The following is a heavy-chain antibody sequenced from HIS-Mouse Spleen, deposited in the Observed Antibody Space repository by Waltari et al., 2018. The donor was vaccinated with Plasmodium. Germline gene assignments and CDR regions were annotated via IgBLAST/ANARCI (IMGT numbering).Heavy chain of an antibody. D-gene: IGHD1-1*01. Sequence: QLQLQESGPGLVKPSETLSLTCTVSGGSISSSSYYWGWIRQPPGKGLEWIGSNYYSGRTYYNPSLKSRVTISVDTSKNQFSLKRSSVTAADTAVYYCARVGFAFATGTTFDYWGQGTLVTVSS. J-gene: IGHJ4*02. CDR1: GGSISSSSYY. V-gene: IGHV4-39*07. CDR2: NYYSGRT. CDR3: ARVGFAFATGTTFDY.